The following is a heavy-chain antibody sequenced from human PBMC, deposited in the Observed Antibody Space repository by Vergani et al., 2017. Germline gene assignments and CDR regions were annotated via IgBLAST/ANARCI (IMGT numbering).Heavy chain of an antibody. Sequence: VQLVQSGAEVRKPGASVTVSCTASGGTFSSNSISWVRQAPGLGLEWMGRIIPIFGTTSYAQKFQGRVTILADESTSTAYMELSSLRSEDTAVYYCARSSGYYSYYFDFWGQGTLVTVSS. D-gene: IGHD3-22*01. V-gene: IGHV1-69*15. CDR3: ARSSGYYSYYFDF. CDR1: GGTFSSNS. J-gene: IGHJ4*02. CDR2: IIPIFGTT.